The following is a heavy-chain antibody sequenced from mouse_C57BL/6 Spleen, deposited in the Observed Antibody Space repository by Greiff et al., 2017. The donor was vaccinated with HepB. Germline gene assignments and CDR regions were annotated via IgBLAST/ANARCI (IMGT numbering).Heavy chain of an antibody. CDR1: GFNIKDYY. J-gene: IGHJ4*01. Sequence: VQLKQSGAELVKPGASVKLSCTASGFNIKDYYMHWVKQRTEQGLEWIGRIDPEDGEIKYAPKFQGKATITADTSSNTAYLQLSSLTSEDTAVYYCARSRGYGSSYDYYAMDYWGQGTSVTVSS. CDR3: ARSRGYGSSYDYYAMDY. V-gene: IGHV14-2*01. CDR2: IDPEDGEI. D-gene: IGHD1-1*01.